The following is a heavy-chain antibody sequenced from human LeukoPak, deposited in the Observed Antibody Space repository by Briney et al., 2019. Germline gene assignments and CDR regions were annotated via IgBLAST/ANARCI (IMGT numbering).Heavy chain of an antibody. CDR2: VTGSGSST. CDR1: GFTFSNNA. D-gene: IGHD1-26*01. CDR3: TRDFRIVVTDY. V-gene: IGHV3-23*01. Sequence: GGSLRLSCTASGFTFSNNAVSWVRQAPGKGLEWVSVVTGSGSSTSYADSVKGRFTISRDDSKNTLYLQMNSLRTEDTAIYYCTRDFRIVVTDYWGQGTLVTVSS. J-gene: IGHJ4*02.